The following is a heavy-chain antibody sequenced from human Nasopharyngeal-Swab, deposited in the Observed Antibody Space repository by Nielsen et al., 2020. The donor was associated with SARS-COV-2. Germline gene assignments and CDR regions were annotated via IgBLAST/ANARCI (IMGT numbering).Heavy chain of an antibody. D-gene: IGHD1-20*01. V-gene: IGHV2-5*02. CDR3: AHNHNWNFDY. CDR2: IYGDDGK. Sequence: WIRQPRGKALEWLALIYGDDGKTYSPSLQSSLTITKDTSKNQVVLTMTNMDPVDTATYYCAHNHNWNFDYWGQGTLVTSPQ. J-gene: IGHJ4*02.